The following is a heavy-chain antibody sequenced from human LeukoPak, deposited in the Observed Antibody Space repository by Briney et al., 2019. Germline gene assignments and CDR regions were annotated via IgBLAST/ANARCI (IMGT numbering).Heavy chain of an antibody. CDR2: IYYSGST. D-gene: IGHD3-9*01. Sequence: SETLSLTCTVSGGSVSSGSYDWSWIRQPPGKGLEWIGYIYYSGSTNYNPSLKSRVTISVDTSKNQFSLKLSSVTAADTAVYYCARSYYDILTGYLSWFDPWGQGTLVTVSS. V-gene: IGHV4-61*01. J-gene: IGHJ5*02. CDR1: GGSVSSGSYD. CDR3: ARSYYDILTGYLSWFDP.